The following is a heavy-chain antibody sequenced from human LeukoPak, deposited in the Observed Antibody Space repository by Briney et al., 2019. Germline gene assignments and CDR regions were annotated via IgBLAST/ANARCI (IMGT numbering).Heavy chain of an antibody. Sequence: PGGSLRLSCAASGFTFSSYEMNWVRQAPGKGLEWVSYISSSGYTIHYAGSVKGRFTISRDNTKNSLYLQMNSLRAEDTAVYFCARAPYYYDSSGYFQHWGQGTLVTVSS. CDR2: ISSSGYTI. CDR3: ARAPYYYDSSGYFQH. J-gene: IGHJ1*01. V-gene: IGHV3-48*03. D-gene: IGHD3-22*01. CDR1: GFTFSSYE.